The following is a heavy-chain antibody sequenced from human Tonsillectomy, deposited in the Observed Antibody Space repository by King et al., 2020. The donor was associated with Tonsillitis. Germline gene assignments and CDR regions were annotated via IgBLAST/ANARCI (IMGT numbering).Heavy chain of an antibody. D-gene: IGHD3-22*01. CDR2: INHSGST. CDR3: AIYDSSGYAFDI. Sequence: VQLQQWGAGLLKPSETLSLTCAVYGGSFSGYYWSWIRQPPGKGLEWIGEINHSGSTNYNPSLKSRVTISVDTSKNQFSLKLSSVTAADTAVYYCAIYDSSGYAFDIWGQGTMVTVSS. CDR1: GGSFSGYY. V-gene: IGHV4-34*01. J-gene: IGHJ3*02.